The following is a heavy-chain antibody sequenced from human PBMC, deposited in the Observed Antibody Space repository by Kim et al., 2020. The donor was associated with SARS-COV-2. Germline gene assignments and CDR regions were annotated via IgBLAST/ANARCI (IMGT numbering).Heavy chain of an antibody. D-gene: IGHD1-26*01. V-gene: IGHV3-74*01. CDR3: VRWDKWDIYHFDY. Sequence: YESAVKGRFTMSRDNAKNTLYLQMNSLRAEDTAVYYCVRWDKWDIYHFDYWGQGALVTVSS. J-gene: IGHJ4*02.